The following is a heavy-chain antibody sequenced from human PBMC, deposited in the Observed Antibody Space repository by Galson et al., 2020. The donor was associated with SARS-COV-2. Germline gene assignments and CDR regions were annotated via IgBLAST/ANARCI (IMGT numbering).Heavy chain of an antibody. CDR1: GFTFSSYA. Sequence: GGSLRLSCAASGFTFSSYAMSWVRQAPGKGLEWVSAISGSGGSTYYADSVKGRFTISRDNSKNTLYLQMNSLRAEDTAVYYCAKSHLGRFLEWLLDAFDIWGQGTMVTVSS. CDR2: ISGSGGST. J-gene: IGHJ3*02. D-gene: IGHD3-3*01. V-gene: IGHV3-23*01. CDR3: AKSHLGRFLEWLLDAFDI.